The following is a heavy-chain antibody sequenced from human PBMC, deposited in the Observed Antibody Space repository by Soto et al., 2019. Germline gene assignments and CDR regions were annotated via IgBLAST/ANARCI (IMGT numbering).Heavy chain of an antibody. CDR3: ARDLEPGALFEGFDY. D-gene: IGHD3-16*01. Sequence: GGSLRLSCAASGFTFSSYAMHWVRQAPGKGLEWVAVISYDGSNKYYADSVKGRFTISRDNSKNTLYLQMNSLRAEDTAVYYCARDLEPGALFEGFDYWGQGTLVTVSS. J-gene: IGHJ4*02. CDR1: GFTFSSYA. CDR2: ISYDGSNK. V-gene: IGHV3-30-3*01.